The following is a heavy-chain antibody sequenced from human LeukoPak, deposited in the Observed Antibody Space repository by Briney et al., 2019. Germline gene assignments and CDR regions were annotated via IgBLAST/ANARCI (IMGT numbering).Heavy chain of an antibody. CDR3: GRAVARGVNGY. J-gene: IGHJ4*01. CDR2: TSSSGSII. Sequence: GGSLRLSCAASGFSFSSYEMNWVRQAPGKGLQGVSCTSSSGSIIYYADSVKGRFTISRDNAKNSLYLPMNTAISEYTRTYYCGRAVARGVNGYWGQGTLVTVSS. D-gene: IGHD3-10*01. CDR1: GFSFSSYE. V-gene: IGHV3-48*03.